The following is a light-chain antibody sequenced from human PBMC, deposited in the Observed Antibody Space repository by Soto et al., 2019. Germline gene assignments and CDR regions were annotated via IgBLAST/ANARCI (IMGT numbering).Light chain of an antibody. CDR1: QTVSSN. V-gene: IGKV3-15*01. CDR2: GTS. CDR3: QQYGSMWT. Sequence: EVVMTQSPATLSLSPGERATLSCRASQTVSSNLAWYQQKPGQSPRLRIYGTSTRATGVPARFSGSGSGTEFTLTIDRMEPEDFAVYYCQQYGSMWTFGQGTKVDIK. J-gene: IGKJ1*01.